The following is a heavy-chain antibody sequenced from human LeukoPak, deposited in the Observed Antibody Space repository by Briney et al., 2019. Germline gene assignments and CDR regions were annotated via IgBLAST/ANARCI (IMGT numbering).Heavy chain of an antibody. J-gene: IGHJ4*02. CDR1: GFTFSSYG. V-gene: IGHV3-30*18. CDR3: VKEIVKYSSSWQHFDY. Sequence: GGSLRLSCAASGFTFSSYGMHWVRQAPGKGLEWVAVISYDGSNKYYADSVKGRFTISRDNSKNTLYLQMNSLRAEDTAVYYCVKEIVKYSSSWQHFDYWGQGTLVTVSS. CDR2: ISYDGSNK. D-gene: IGHD6-13*01.